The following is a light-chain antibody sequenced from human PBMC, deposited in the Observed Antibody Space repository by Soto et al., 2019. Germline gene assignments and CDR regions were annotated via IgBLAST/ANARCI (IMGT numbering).Light chain of an antibody. V-gene: IGKV3-20*01. CDR3: QQYGRAPIT. J-gene: IGKJ5*01. CDR2: GAS. Sequence: EIVLTQSPGTLSLSLGERATLSCRASQTISNSLLAWYQQKLGQSPRLLIYGASSRATGIPDRFIGSGSGTDFTLTISRLEPEDFAVYACQQYGRAPITFGQGTRLEIK. CDR1: QTISNSL.